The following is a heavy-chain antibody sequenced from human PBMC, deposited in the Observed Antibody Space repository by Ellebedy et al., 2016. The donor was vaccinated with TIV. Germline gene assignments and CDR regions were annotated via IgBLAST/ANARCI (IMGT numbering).Heavy chain of an antibody. V-gene: IGHV3-15*07. Sequence: GESLKIPCAASGFTFSHAWMNWVRQAPGKGLEWVGRSKSKAHGGTTDYAAPVKGRFTISRDDSNNTLYLQMNSLKTEDTAVYFCTTGVWMVREVYAMDVWGQGTTVTVSS. CDR1: GFTFSHAW. D-gene: IGHD3-10*01. CDR2: SKSKAHGGTT. CDR3: TTGVWMVREVYAMDV. J-gene: IGHJ6*02.